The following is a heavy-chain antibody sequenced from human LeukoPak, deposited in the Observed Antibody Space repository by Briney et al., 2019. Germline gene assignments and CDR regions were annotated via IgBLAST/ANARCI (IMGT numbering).Heavy chain of an antibody. V-gene: IGHV4-59*08. CDR3: VRRDPGWNYFDY. CDR1: GGSINTHY. CDR2: VYYTGKT. Sequence: SETLSLTCAVSGGSINTHYWGWIRQPPGKGLEWIGNVYYTGKTTYNPSLKSRVTISLDTSRNHLSLKLTSVLAADTAIYYCVRRDPGWNYFDYWGQGILVTVSS. J-gene: IGHJ4*02. D-gene: IGHD6-19*01.